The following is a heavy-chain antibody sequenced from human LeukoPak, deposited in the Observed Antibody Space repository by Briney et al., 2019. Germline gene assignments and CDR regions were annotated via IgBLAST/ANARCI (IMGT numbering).Heavy chain of an antibody. CDR1: GFTFSKFP. Sequence: PGGSLRLSCAASGFTFSKFPMGWVRQAPGRGLEWVSAISASGDVTFYADSLRGRFTISRDNSKSTLYLQINSLRAEDTAVYYCAKVSGWYPSYYGMDVWGQGTTVTVSS. D-gene: IGHD6-19*01. CDR2: ISASGDVT. CDR3: AKVSGWYPSYYGMDV. J-gene: IGHJ6*02. V-gene: IGHV3-23*01.